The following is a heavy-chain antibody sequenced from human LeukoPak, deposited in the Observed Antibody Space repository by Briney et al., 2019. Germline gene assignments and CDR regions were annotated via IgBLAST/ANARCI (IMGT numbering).Heavy chain of an antibody. Sequence: ASVKVSCKASGYTFTGYFIHWVRQATGQGLEWMGWMNPNSGNTGYAQKFQGRVTMTRNTSISTAYMELSRLRSDDTAVYYCARDRYEFDYWGQGTLVTVSS. J-gene: IGHJ4*02. CDR1: GYTFTGYF. V-gene: IGHV1-8*02. CDR3: ARDRYEFDY. D-gene: IGHD1-1*01. CDR2: MNPNSGNT.